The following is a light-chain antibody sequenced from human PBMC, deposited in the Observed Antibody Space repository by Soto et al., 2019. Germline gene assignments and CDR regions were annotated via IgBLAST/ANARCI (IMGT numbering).Light chain of an antibody. V-gene: IGLV2-14*01. J-gene: IGLJ1*01. CDR3: ISYTVSRSYV. CDR2: SVS. Sequence: QSVLTQPASVSGSPGQSITISCSGTSSDIGTYDHVAWFQQFPGKTPKLVIYSVSDRPSGVSYRFSGSKSGNTASLTISGLQADDEADYYCISYTVSRSYVFGTGTKATV. CDR1: SSDIGTYDH.